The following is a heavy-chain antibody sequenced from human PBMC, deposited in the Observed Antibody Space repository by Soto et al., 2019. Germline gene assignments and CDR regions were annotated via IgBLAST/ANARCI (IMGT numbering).Heavy chain of an antibody. V-gene: IGHV1-18*01. CDR3: ARDAAAGLNGY. D-gene: IGHD6-13*01. CDR1: GYTFTSYG. J-gene: IGHJ4*02. Sequence: QVQLVQSGAEVKKPGASVKVSCKASGYTFTSYGISWVRQPPGQGLEWMGWISAYNGNTKYAQKFQGRVTMTTATSTSTAYMEVRSLRSDDTAVYYCARDAAAGLNGYWGQGTLVTVSS. CDR2: ISAYNGNT.